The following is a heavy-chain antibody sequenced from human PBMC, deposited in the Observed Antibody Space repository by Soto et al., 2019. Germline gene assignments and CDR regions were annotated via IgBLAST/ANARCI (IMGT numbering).Heavy chain of an antibody. CDR1: GFTFSSYA. CDR3: AGNRFLEWTPYYYSYMYV. D-gene: IGHD3-3*01. Sequence: PGGSLRLSCAASGFTFSSYAMNWVRQAPGKGLEWVSAISVSVSSTYYADSVKGRFTISRDNSKNTLYLQMNSLRAEDTAIYYCAGNRFLEWTPYYYSYMYVWGKGTMVTVSS. CDR2: ISVSVSST. J-gene: IGHJ6*03. V-gene: IGHV3-23*01.